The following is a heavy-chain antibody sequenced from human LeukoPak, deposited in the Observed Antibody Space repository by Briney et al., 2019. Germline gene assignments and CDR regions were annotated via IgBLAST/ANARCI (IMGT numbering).Heavy chain of an antibody. V-gene: IGHV5-51*01. D-gene: IGHD2-15*01. CDR2: IYPGDSDT. CDR1: GYSFTTYW. J-gene: IGHJ4*02. CDR3: ARRVVVAATLEYFDY. Sequence: GESLKISCKGSGYSFTTYWIGWVRQMPGRGLELMGIIYPGDSDTRYSPSFQGQVTILADKSITTAYLQWSSLKASDTAMYYCARRVVVAATLEYFDYWGQGTLVTVSS.